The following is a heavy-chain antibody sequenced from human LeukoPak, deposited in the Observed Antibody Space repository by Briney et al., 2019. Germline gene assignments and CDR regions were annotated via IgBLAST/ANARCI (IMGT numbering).Heavy chain of an antibody. Sequence: PGRSLRLSCAASGFTFSSYGMHWVRQAPGKGLEWVAVMWYDGSNKYYADSVKGRFTISRDNSKNTLYLQMNSLRAEDTAVYYCARDRGYYGSGSYFYYYYYMDVWGKGTTVTVSS. V-gene: IGHV3-33*01. D-gene: IGHD3-10*01. J-gene: IGHJ6*03. CDR1: GFTFSSYG. CDR2: MWYDGSNK. CDR3: ARDRGYYGSGSYFYYYYYMDV.